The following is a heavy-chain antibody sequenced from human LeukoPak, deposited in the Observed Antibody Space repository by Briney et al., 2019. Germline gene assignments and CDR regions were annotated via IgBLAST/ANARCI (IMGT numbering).Heavy chain of an antibody. V-gene: IGHV4-34*01. CDR1: GGFFSGYY. CDR3: ARGLPRYGDYEDY. J-gene: IGHJ4*02. D-gene: IGHD4-17*01. CDR2: INHSGST. Sequence: SETLSLTCAVYGGFFSGYYWSWIRQPPGKGLEWIGEINHSGSTNYNPSLKSRVTISVDTSKNQFSLKLSSVTAADTAVYYCARGLPRYGDYEDYWGQGTLVTVSS.